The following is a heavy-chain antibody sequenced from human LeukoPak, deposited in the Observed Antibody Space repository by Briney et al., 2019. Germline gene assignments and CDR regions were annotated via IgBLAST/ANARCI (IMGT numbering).Heavy chain of an antibody. D-gene: IGHD3-22*01. CDR3: ATPIYSSGYYDY. J-gene: IGHJ4*02. V-gene: IGHV3-11*03. Sequence: AGGSLRLSCXASGFTFSXXXXXXXXXAPXXXXXXVSYISXSSSYTNYXXSXKGXFTXXRDNAKNSLYLQMNSLRAEDTAVYYCATPIYSSGYYDYWGQGTLVTVSS. CDR2: ISXSSSYT. CDR1: GFTFSXXX.